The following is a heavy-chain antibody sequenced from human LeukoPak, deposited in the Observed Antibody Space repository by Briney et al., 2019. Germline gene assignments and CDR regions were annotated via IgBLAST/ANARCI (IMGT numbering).Heavy chain of an antibody. V-gene: IGHV3-7*01. CDR3: AKDIVGGGDDY. D-gene: IGHD2-21*02. CDR2: IKEDGSEK. J-gene: IGHJ4*02. Sequence: GGSLRLFCAASGFTFSSNWMSWVRQAPGKGLEWVANIKEDGSEKYYVDSVRGRFTISRDNAKNSIYLQMNSLRVEDTAVYYCAKDIVGGGDDYWGQGTLVIVSS. CDR1: GFTFSSNW.